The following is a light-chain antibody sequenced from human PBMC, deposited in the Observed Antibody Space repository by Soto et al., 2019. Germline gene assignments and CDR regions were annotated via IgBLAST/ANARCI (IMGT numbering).Light chain of an antibody. CDR3: QKFSSYPLT. CDR1: QSVSSN. V-gene: IGKV3-20*01. J-gene: IGKJ4*01. CDR2: GES. Sequence: VLTQSPGTLSLSPGESATLSCRASQSVSSNLAWYQQKTGQAPRILIYGESNRATGIPDRLSGGGSGTDLTLTISRLEPEDFAVYYCQKFSSYPLTFGGGTKVDIK.